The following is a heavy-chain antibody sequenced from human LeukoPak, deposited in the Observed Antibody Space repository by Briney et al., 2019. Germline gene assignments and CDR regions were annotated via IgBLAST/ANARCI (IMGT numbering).Heavy chain of an antibody. J-gene: IGHJ3*02. CDR2: IYTSGST. D-gene: IGHD3-22*01. V-gene: IGHV4-4*07. CDR3: ARDLDDYYDSRGYLYAFDI. Sequence: PSETLSLTCTVSGGSISSYYWSWIRQPAGKGLEWIGRIYTSGSTNYNPSLKSRVTMSVDTSKNQFSLKLGSVTAADTAVYYCARDLDDYYDSRGYLYAFDIWGQGTMVTVSS. CDR1: GGSISSYY.